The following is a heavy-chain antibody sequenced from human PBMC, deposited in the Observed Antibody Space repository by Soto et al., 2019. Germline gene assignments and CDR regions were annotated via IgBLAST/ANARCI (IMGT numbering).Heavy chain of an antibody. CDR1: GFTFSNAW. J-gene: IGHJ6*02. CDR3: TTDRMAAYYGMDV. D-gene: IGHD6-19*01. CDR2: IKSKTDGGTT. Sequence: VGSLRLSCAASGFTFSNAWMSWVRQAPGKGLEWVGRIKSKTDGGTTDYAAPVKGRFTISRDDSKNTLYLQMNSLKTEDTAVYYCTTDRMAAYYGMDVWGQGTTVTRLL. V-gene: IGHV3-15*01.